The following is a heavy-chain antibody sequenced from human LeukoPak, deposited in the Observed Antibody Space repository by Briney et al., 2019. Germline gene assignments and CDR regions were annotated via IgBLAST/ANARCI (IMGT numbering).Heavy chain of an antibody. CDR3: ARELSVATRDDAFDI. J-gene: IGHJ3*02. CDR2: IYYSGST. V-gene: IGHV4-59*01. D-gene: IGHD5-24*01. Sequence: SETLSLTCTVSGGSISSYYWTWIRQPPGKGLEWIGYIYYSGSTNYTPSPKSRVTISVDTSKNQSSLKLSSVTAADTAVYYCARELSVATRDDAFDIWGQRTMVTVSS. CDR1: GGSISSYY.